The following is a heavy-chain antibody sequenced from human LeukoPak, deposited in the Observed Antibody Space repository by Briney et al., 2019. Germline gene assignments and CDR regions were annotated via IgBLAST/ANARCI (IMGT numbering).Heavy chain of an antibody. V-gene: IGHV3-66*04. CDR2: IYSGGST. CDR1: GLTVSSSY. CDR3: ARRIIGSGWYGADFDY. D-gene: IGHD6-19*01. Sequence: GGSLRLSCAASGLTVSSSYMSWVRQAPGKGLEWVSVIYSGGSTYYADSVKGRFTISRDNSKNTLYLQMNSLRAEDTAVYYCARRIIGSGWYGADFDYWGQGTLVTVSS. J-gene: IGHJ4*02.